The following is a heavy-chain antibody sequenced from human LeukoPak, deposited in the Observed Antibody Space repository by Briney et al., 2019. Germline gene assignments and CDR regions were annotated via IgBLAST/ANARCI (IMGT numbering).Heavy chain of an antibody. CDR3: ARERSDIAAAVYYYYYGMDV. J-gene: IGHJ6*02. V-gene: IGHV3-33*01. CDR1: GFTFSSYG. CDR2: IWYDGSNK. D-gene: IGHD6-13*01. Sequence: PGGSLRLSCAASGFTFSSYGMPWVRQPPGKGLEWVAVIWYDGSNKYYADSVKGRFTISRDNSKNTLYLQMNSLRAEDTAVYYCARERSDIAAAVYYYYYGMDVWGQGTTVTVSS.